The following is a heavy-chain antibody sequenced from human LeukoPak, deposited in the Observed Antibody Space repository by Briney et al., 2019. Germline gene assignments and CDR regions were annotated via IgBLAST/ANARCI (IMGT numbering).Heavy chain of an antibody. CDR3: ARVSSSMGGAADY. CDR2: IKQGGIDK. V-gene: IGHV3-7*01. Sequence: GGSLRPSCAASGFTFSSYWMSWVRQAPGKGLEWVANIKQGGIDKYYVDSVRGRFTISRDNAKNSVSLEMNSLRADDTAVYYCARVSSSMGGAADYWGQGTQVTVSS. J-gene: IGHJ4*02. CDR1: GFTFSSYW. D-gene: IGHD6-6*01.